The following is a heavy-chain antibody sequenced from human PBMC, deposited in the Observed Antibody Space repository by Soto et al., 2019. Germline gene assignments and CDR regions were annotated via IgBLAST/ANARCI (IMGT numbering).Heavy chain of an antibody. CDR3: ARERYSGYESFDY. D-gene: IGHD5-12*01. V-gene: IGHV1-3*01. Sequence: SVKVSCKASGYTFTSYAMHWVRQAPGQRLEWMGWINAGNGNTKYSQKFQGRVTITRDTSASTAYMELSSLRSEDTAVYYCARERYSGYESFDYWGQGTLVTVSS. J-gene: IGHJ4*02. CDR1: GYTFTSYA. CDR2: INAGNGNT.